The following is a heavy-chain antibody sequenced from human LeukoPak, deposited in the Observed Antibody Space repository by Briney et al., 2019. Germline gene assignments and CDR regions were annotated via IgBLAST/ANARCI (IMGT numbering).Heavy chain of an antibody. D-gene: IGHD2-15*01. Sequence: ASVKVSCKGYGYTFINHDIDWVRQAAGQGLEWMGWMNPNSGNTGYAQKFQGRVTMTRNTSISTAYMELSSLRSEDTAVYYCARGYCSGGSCSNDDYWGQGTLVTVSS. CDR1: GYTFINHD. V-gene: IGHV1-8*02. J-gene: IGHJ4*02. CDR2: MNPNSGNT. CDR3: ARGYCSGGSCSNDDY.